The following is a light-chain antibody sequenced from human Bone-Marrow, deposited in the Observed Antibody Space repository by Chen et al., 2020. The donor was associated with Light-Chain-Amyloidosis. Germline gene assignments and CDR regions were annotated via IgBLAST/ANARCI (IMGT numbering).Light chain of an antibody. Sequence: SYELTQPPSVSVSPGQTASSTCSGDKLGDRYTYWYQLKSGQSPVLVIYEDKKRPSGIPERFSGSNSGTTATLTISGTQPMDEADYYCQAWDSSTVIFGGGTKLTVL. CDR1: KLGDRY. CDR3: QAWDSSTVI. J-gene: IGLJ2*01. V-gene: IGLV3-1*01. CDR2: EDK.